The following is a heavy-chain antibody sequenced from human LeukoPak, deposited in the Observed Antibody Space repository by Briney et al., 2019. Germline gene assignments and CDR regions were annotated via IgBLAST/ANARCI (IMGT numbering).Heavy chain of an antibody. D-gene: IGHD2-21*02. Sequence: SETLSLTCTVSGGSISSYYWSWIRQTPGKGLEWIGYIYYSGSTNYNPSLKSRVTISVDTSKNQFSLKLSSVTAADTAVYYCAREAYCGVDCYSYYFDYWGQGTLVTVSS. J-gene: IGHJ4*02. CDR3: AREAYCGVDCYSYYFDY. CDR2: IYYSGST. CDR1: GGSISSYY. V-gene: IGHV4-59*01.